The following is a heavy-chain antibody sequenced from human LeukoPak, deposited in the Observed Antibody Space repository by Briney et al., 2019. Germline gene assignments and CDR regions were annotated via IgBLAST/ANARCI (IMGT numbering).Heavy chain of an antibody. Sequence: PGGSLRPSCAASGFTFSSYEMNWVRQAPGKGLEWVSYISSSGSSIYYADSVKGRFTISRDNAKNSLYPQMNSLRAEDTAVYYCARGVNYYDSSGYYFSYWGQGTLVTVSS. J-gene: IGHJ4*02. D-gene: IGHD3-22*01. CDR1: GFTFSSYE. CDR3: ARGVNYYDSSGYYFSY. CDR2: ISSSGSSI. V-gene: IGHV3-48*03.